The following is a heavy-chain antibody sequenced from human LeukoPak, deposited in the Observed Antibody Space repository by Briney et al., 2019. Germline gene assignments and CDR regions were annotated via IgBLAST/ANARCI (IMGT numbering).Heavy chain of an antibody. Sequence: SQTLSLTCTVSGGSISSGSYYWSWIRQPAGKGLEWIGRIYTSGSTNYSPSLKSRVTMSVDTSKNQFSLKLSSVTAADTAVYYCARVAVPSRVFDYWGQGTLVTVSS. CDR2: IYTSGST. D-gene: IGHD6-6*01. CDR3: ARVAVPSRVFDY. V-gene: IGHV4-61*02. J-gene: IGHJ4*02. CDR1: GGSISSGSYY.